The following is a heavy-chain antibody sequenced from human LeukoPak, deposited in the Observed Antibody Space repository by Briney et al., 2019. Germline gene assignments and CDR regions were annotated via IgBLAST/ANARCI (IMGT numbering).Heavy chain of an antibody. V-gene: IGHV3-74*01. Sequence: PGGSLRLSCAASGCTFRTYWMHWVRQAPGKGLVWVSRINGDGSSTTYADSVKGRFTISRDNAKNTLYLQMNSLRAGDTAVYYCTRDQGYQLFARWGQGTLVTVSS. CDR1: GCTFRTYW. CDR3: TRDQGYQLFAR. J-gene: IGHJ5*02. CDR2: INGDGSST. D-gene: IGHD2-2*01.